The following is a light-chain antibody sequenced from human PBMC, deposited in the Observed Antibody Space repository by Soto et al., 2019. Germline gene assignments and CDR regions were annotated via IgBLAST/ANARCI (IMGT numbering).Light chain of an antibody. J-gene: IGKJ2*01. V-gene: IGKV3-20*01. CDR1: QTVSSNY. CDR2: GVS. Sequence: EIVLTQSSGTLSLSPGERATLSCRASQTVSSNYLAWYQHKAGQGPRLLIYGVSSRATDIPDRFSGSGSGTDFTLTISRLEPEDVAVYYCQQYGTSRGTFGQGTKLEIK. CDR3: QQYGTSRGT.